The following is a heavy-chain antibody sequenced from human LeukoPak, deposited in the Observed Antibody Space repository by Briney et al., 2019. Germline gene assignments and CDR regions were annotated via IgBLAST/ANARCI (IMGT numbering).Heavy chain of an antibody. J-gene: IGHJ4*02. V-gene: IGHV3-7*04. CDR3: ARVGSSLTYYFDY. Sequence: GGSLRLSCAASGFAFSSLSMSWVRQAPGKGLEWVANLKEDGTEEEYLDSVKGRFTISRDNAKNSLYLQMNSLRPEDTAVYYCARVGSSLTYYFDYWGQGTLVTVSS. CDR1: GFAFSSLS. D-gene: IGHD6-13*01. CDR2: LKEDGTEE.